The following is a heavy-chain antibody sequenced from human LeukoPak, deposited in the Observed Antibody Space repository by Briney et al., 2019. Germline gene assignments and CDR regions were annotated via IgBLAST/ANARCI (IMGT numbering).Heavy chain of an antibody. J-gene: IGHJ4*02. Sequence: PGGSLRLSCAASGFIFSSYAMSWVRQGPGKGLEWVSAISGSGGGAYYADYADSVKGRFTISRDSSKSTLYLQMNSLRAEDTAVYYCAKDTGSGRRGQFDYWGQGTLVTVSS. CDR1: GFIFSSYA. CDR2: ISGSGGGA. CDR3: AKDTGSGRRGQFDY. V-gene: IGHV3-23*01. D-gene: IGHD3-10*01.